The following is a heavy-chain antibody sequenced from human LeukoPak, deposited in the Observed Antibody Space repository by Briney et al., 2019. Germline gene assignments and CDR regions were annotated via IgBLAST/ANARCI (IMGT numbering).Heavy chain of an antibody. Sequence: SETLSLTCTVSGGSISSFYWSWIRQPPGKGLEWIGYIYYSGSTNYNPSLKSRVTISVDTSRNQFSLKLSSVTAADTAVYYCARQSRGLAANLDYWGQGTLVTVSS. V-gene: IGHV4-59*08. D-gene: IGHD6-13*01. CDR2: IYYSGST. CDR3: ARQSRGLAANLDY. J-gene: IGHJ4*02. CDR1: GGSISSFY.